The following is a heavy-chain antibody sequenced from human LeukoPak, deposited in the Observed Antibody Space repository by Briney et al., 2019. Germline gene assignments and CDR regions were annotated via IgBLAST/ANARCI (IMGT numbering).Heavy chain of an antibody. J-gene: IGHJ4*02. CDR2: ISGSGGST. CDR3: ATMGIAVVNSFDY. Sequence: GGSLRLSCAASGFTFSSYAMSWVRQAPGKGLEWVSAISGSGGSTYYADSVKGRFTISRNNSKNTLYLQMNSLRAEDTAVYYCATMGIAVVNSFDYWGQGTLVTVSS. D-gene: IGHD6-19*01. CDR1: GFTFSSYA. V-gene: IGHV3-23*01.